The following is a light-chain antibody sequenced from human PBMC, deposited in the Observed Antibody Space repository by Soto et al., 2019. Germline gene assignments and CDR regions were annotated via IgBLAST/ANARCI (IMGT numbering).Light chain of an antibody. J-gene: IGKJ5*01. Sequence: DIQLTQSPSFLSASVGDRVTITCRASQGISGFLAWYQQKPGQAPKLLIYSTSTLETGVPSRFSGSASGTEFTLTISSLQPEAFATYYGPNLNTYLITFGQGILLEI. CDR1: QGISGF. CDR3: PNLNTYLIT. V-gene: IGKV1-9*01. CDR2: STS.